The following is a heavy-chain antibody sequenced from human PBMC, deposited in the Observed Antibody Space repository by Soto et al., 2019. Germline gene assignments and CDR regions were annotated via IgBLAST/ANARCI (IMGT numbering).Heavy chain of an antibody. J-gene: IGHJ6*02. CDR3: ARDHNFGFILYAMDV. CDR2: INPSSGRT. D-gene: IGHD2-15*01. V-gene: IGHV1-46*01. Sequence: GASVKVSCKASGYPFTSYSMHWVRQAPGQGLEWMGIINPSSGRTSYAQNFQGRVTMTSDTSTSIVYMEMSSLKSEDTAVYYCARDHNFGFILYAMDVWGQGTTVTVSS. CDR1: GYPFTSYS.